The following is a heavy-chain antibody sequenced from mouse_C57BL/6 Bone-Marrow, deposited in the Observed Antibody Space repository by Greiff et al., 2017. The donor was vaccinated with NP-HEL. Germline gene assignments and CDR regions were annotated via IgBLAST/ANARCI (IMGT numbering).Heavy chain of an antibody. CDR3: ARIVWWPFDY. Sequence: QVQLQQSGAELVRPGASVKLSCKASGYTFTDYYINWVKQRPGQGLEWIASINPGSGNTYYNEKFKGQATLTADQSSSTAYMQLSSRTSEDAAVYFCARIVWWPFDYWCQGTTLTVSS. D-gene: IGHD1-1*02. J-gene: IGHJ2*01. CDR2: INPGSGNT. V-gene: IGHV1-76*01. CDR1: GYTFTDYY.